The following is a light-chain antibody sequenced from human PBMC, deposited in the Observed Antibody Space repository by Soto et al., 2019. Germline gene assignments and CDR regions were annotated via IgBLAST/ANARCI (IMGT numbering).Light chain of an antibody. CDR2: GNS. CDR3: QSYDSSLSGDVV. Sequence: QSVLTQPPSVSGAPGQRVIISCTGSSSNIGAGYDVHWYQQLPGTAPKLLIYGNSNRPSGVPDRFSGSKSGTSVSLAITGLQAEDEADYYCQSYDSSLSGDVVFGGGTKLTVL. J-gene: IGLJ2*01. V-gene: IGLV1-40*01. CDR1: SSNIGAGYD.